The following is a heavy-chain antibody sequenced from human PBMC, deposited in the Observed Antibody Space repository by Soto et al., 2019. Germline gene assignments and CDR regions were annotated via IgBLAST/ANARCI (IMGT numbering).Heavy chain of an antibody. Sequence: GALRLSGSASGFTFGDYWMHWVRQPPGKGPEWVSRMTGDGRTTQYADSVKGRFTASRDNAKSTLYLQMNSLRAEDTAVYYCATAEVDYWGPGTLVTVYS. CDR2: MTGDGRTT. CDR1: GFTFGDYW. CDR3: ATAEVDY. V-gene: IGHV3-74*03. J-gene: IGHJ4*02.